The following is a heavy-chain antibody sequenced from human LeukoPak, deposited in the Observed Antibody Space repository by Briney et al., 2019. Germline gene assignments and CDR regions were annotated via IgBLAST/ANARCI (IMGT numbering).Heavy chain of an antibody. CDR3: AAGVDVLYYGMDV. CDR2: INHSGST. J-gene: IGHJ6*02. D-gene: IGHD5/OR15-5a*01. CDR1: GGSFSGYY. Sequence: KRSESLSLTCAVYGGSFSGYYWSWSRQPPGKGLEWIGEINHSGSTNYNPSLKSRVTISVDTSKNQFSLKLSSVTAADTAVYYCAAGVDVLYYGMDVWGQGTRDTVSS. V-gene: IGHV4-34*01.